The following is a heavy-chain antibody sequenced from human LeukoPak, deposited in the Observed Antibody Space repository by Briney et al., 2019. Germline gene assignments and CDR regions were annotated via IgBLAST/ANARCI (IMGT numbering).Heavy chain of an antibody. CDR1: GFTFGDYT. Sequence: GGSLRLSCIASGFTFGDYTMTWVRQAPGKGLEWVALIRSQAYGQTTEHAASVKGRFSISRDDSKSIAYLQMNSLKTEDTAVYYCARDRGYLDYWGQGTLVTVSS. CDR3: ARDRGYLDY. J-gene: IGHJ4*02. CDR2: IRSQAYGQTT. V-gene: IGHV3-49*04.